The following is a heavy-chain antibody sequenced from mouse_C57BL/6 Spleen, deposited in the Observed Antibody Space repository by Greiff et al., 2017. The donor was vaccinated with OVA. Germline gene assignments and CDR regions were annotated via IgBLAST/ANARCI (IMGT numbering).Heavy chain of an antibody. V-gene: IGHV1-82*01. J-gene: IGHJ2*01. Sequence: QVQLKESGPELVKPGASVKISCKASGYAFSSSWMNWVKQRPGKGLEWIGRIYPGDGDTNYNGKFKGKATLTADKSSSTAYMQLSSLTSEDSAVYFCARRLSGFDYWGQGTTLTVSS. D-gene: IGHD4-1*01. CDR3: ARRLSGFDY. CDR2: IYPGDGDT. CDR1: GYAFSSSW.